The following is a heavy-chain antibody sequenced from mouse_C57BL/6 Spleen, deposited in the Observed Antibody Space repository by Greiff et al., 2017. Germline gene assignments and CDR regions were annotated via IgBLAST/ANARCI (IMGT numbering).Heavy chain of an antibody. CDR3: ARRNYGSFDY. J-gene: IGHJ2*01. CDR1: GFTFSSYT. D-gene: IGHD1-1*01. Sequence: EVLLVESGGGLVKPGGSLKLSCAASGFTFSSYTMSWVRQTPEQRLEWIATISGGGGDTYYPDSVKGRFTISRDKSKNTLYLQMSSLRSEDTALYYCARRNYGSFDYWGQGTTLTVSS. CDR2: ISGGGGDT. V-gene: IGHV5-9*01.